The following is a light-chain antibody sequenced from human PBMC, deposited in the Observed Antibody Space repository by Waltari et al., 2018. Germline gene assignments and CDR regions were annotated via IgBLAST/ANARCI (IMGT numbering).Light chain of an antibody. V-gene: IGLV2-8*01. CDR2: EVS. J-gene: IGLJ1*01. CDR1: GRGRS. CDR3: SSDAVSNNFYD. Sequence: QSALTQPPSASGSPGQSVTLPCTGPGRGRSVPWYQQLPGKAPNLLIYEVSKRPSGVPDRFSGSKSGNTASLTVSGLQAEDEGDYYCSSDAVSNNFYDFGSGTKVTVL.